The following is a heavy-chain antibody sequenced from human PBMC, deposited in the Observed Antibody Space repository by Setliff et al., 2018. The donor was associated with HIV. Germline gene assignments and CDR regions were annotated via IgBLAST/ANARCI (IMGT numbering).Heavy chain of an antibody. CDR1: GFTFSSYP. CDR2: TRNKANGYIT. J-gene: IGHJ4*02. Sequence: GGSLRLSCAVSGFTFSSYPMTWVRQAPGKGLEWVGRTRNKANGYITEYGASVQGRFTISRDNSKDSLSLQMNNLKAEDTAVYYCVRAAAGLDIWSQGIRVTVSS. V-gene: IGHV3-72*01. CDR3: VRAAAGLDI.